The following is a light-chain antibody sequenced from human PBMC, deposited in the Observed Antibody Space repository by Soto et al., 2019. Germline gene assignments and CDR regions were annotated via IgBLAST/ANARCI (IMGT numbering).Light chain of an antibody. CDR2: GAS. J-gene: IGKJ1*01. Sequence: EIVLTQSPGTLSLSPGERATLSCRASQSVSASYLAWYQQKPGQAPRLLIYGASSRATGIPDRFSGSGSGTDFTLTISRLEPEDFAVYYCQHYGGSLWTFSQGTQVEIQ. CDR3: QHYGGSLWT. V-gene: IGKV3-20*01. CDR1: QSVSASY.